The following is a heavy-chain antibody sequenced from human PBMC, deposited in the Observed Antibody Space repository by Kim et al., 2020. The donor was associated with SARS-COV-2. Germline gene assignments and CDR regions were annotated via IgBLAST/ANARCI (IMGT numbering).Heavy chain of an antibody. CDR1: GGSISSSSYY. Sequence: SEPLSLTCTVSGGSISSSSYYWGWIRQPPGKGLEWIGNMYYSGSSYYNPSLKSRVTISVDTSKNQFSLKLSSVTAADTAVYYCARHLGDYLSPMTSWGQGTLVTVSS. D-gene: IGHD4-17*01. V-gene: IGHV4-39*01. CDR3: ARHLGDYLSPMTS. CDR2: MYYSGSS. J-gene: IGHJ4*02.